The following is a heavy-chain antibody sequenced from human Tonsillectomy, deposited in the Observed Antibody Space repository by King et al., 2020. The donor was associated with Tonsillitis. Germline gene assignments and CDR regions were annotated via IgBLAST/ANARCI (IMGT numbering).Heavy chain of an antibody. J-gene: IGHJ4*02. CDR2: ISSNGGST. D-gene: IGHD1-26*01. Sequence: VQLVESGGGLVQPGGSLRLSCAASGFTFSSYAMHWVRQAPGKGLEYVSAISSNGGSTYYANSVKGIFTISRDNSKNTLYLQMGSLRAEDMVVYYCARKGYSGSYYFDYWGQGTLVTVSS. V-gene: IGHV3-64*01. CDR3: ARKGYSGSYYFDY. CDR1: GFTFSSYA.